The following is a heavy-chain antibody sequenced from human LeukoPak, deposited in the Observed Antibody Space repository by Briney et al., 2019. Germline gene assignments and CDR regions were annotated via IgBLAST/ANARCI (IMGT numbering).Heavy chain of an antibody. J-gene: IGHJ6*02. CDR1: GFTFSDYY. CDR3: ARGFASGYGRYYYYGMDV. Sequence: GGSLRLSCAASGFTFSDYYMSWIRRAPGKGLEWVSYISSSGSTIYYADSVKGRFTISRDNAKNSLYLQMNSLRAEDTAVYYCARGFASGYGRYYYYGMDVWGQGTTVTVSS. D-gene: IGHD5-12*01. CDR2: ISSSGSTI. V-gene: IGHV3-11*01.